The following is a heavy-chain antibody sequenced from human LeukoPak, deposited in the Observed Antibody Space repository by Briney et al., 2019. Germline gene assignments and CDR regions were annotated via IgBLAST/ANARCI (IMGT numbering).Heavy chain of an antibody. D-gene: IGHD3-16*02. V-gene: IGHV3-48*03. CDR2: FSSSGSNI. CDR1: GFTFSSLE. CDR3: ARGGLYDYVWGSYRRQSFDY. J-gene: IGHJ4*02. Sequence: GGSLRLSCAASGFTFSSLEMNWVRQAPGKGLEGVSYFSSSGSNIYYADSVKGRFTISRDNAKNSLYLQMNSLRDEDTAVYYCARGGLYDYVWGSYRRQSFDYWGQGTLVTVSS.